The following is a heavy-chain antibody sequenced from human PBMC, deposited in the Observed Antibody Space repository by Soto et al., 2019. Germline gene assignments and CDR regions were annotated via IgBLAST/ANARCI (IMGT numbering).Heavy chain of an antibody. D-gene: IGHD3-10*01. CDR2: IYYSGSA. CDR3: ASRLMVRGVIMNWFDP. Sequence: SETLSLTCNVSGGSISSSSYYWGWIRQPAGKGLEWIGSIYYSGSAYCNPSLKSRVTISVDTSKNQFSLKLSSVTAADTAVYYCASRLMVRGVIMNWFDPWGQGTLVTVSS. CDR1: GGSISSSSYY. J-gene: IGHJ5*02. V-gene: IGHV4-39*01.